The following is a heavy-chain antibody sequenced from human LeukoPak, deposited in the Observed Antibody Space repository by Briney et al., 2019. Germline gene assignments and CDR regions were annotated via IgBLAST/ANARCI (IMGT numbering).Heavy chain of an antibody. J-gene: IGHJ5*02. CDR1: GGSISSYY. CDR2: IYYSGST. V-gene: IGHV4-59*01. Sequence: PSETLSLTCTVSGGSISSYYWSWIRLPPGKGLEWIGNIYYSGSTNYNSSLKSRVTISIDRSKNQFSLKLNSVTAADTAVYYCARGYSYGPRFDPWGQGTLVTVSS. D-gene: IGHD5-18*01. CDR3: ARGYSYGPRFDP.